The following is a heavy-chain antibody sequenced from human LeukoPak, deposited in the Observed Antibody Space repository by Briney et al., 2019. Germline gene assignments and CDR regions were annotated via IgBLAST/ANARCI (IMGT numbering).Heavy chain of an antibody. CDR2: IIPFLGIA. J-gene: IGHJ3*02. V-gene: IGHV1-69*04. Sequence: SETVSCKASGGTFSSYAISWVRQAPGQGLEWMGRIIPFLGIANYAQKFQGRVTITADKSTSTAYMELSSLRSEDTAVYYCARVLTVNYDTHAFDIWGQGAMVTVSS. D-gene: IGHD3-22*01. CDR1: GGTFSSYA. CDR3: ARVLTVNYDTHAFDI.